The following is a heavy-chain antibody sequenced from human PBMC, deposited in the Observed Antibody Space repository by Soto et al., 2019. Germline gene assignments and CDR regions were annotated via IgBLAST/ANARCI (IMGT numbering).Heavy chain of an antibody. CDR3: ARDGDYYDSSGYFLRDAFDI. V-gene: IGHV3-11*01. J-gene: IGHJ3*02. D-gene: IGHD3-22*01. Sequence: QVQLVESGGGLVKPGGSLRLSCAASGFTFSDYYMSWIRQAPGKGLEWVSYISSSGSTIDYADSVKGRFTISRDNAXNSLSLQMNSLRAEDTAVYYCARDGDYYDSSGYFLRDAFDIWGQGTMVTVSS. CDR1: GFTFSDYY. CDR2: ISSSGSTI.